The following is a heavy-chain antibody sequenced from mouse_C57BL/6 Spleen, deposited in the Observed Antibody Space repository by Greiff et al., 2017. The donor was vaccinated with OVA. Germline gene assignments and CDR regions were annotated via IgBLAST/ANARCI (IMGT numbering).Heavy chain of an antibody. CDR3: ARRANWAWFAY. V-gene: IGHV1-80*01. D-gene: IGHD4-1*01. J-gene: IGHJ3*01. CDR1: GYAFSSYW. Sequence: QVQLQQSGAELVKPGASVKISCKASGYAFSSYWMNWVKQRPGQGLEWIGQIYPGDGDTNYNGKFKGKATLTADKSSSTAYMQLSSLTSEDSAVYFCARRANWAWFAYWGQGTLVTVSA. CDR2: IYPGDGDT.